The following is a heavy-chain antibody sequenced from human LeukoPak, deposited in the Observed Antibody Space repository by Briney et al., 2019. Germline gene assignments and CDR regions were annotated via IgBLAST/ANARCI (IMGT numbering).Heavy chain of an antibody. CDR1: GGSISSINW. CDR3: VSGWGLWGGEY. CDR2: IYHGGGS. D-gene: IGHD3-16*01. V-gene: IGHV4-4*02. Sequence: SETLSLTCGVSGGSISSINWWCWVRPPPGRGLEWIGEIYHGGGSNYNPSLRSRVTMSLDKSKNQFSLMLSSVTAADTAMYYCVSGWGLWGGEYWGQGTLVTASS. J-gene: IGHJ4*02.